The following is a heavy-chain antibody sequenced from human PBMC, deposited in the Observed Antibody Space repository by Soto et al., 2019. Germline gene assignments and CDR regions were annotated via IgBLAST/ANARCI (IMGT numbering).Heavy chain of an antibody. CDR3: ARISSSSCTDY. V-gene: IGHV3-23*01. J-gene: IGHJ4*02. CDR2: ISADGAGT. CDR1: GFTFYTYA. D-gene: IGHD6-13*01. Sequence: GGSLRLSCAASGFTFYTYAMNWVRQAPGKGLEWVSAISADGAGTYYADSVKGRFTISRDNSKNTLSLQMNSLRAEDTAIFYCARISSSSCTDYWGQGTLVTGSS.